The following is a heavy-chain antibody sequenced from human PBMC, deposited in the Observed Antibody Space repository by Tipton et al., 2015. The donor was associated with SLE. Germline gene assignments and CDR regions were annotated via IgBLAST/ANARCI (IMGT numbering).Heavy chain of an antibody. CDR3: AKDRVVGESVCYSYGWNV. V-gene: IGHV3-30*18. CDR2: ISYDGSNK. Sequence: SLRLSCAASGFTFSSYGMHWVRQAPGKGLEWVAVISYDGSNKYYADSVKGRFTITRDNSKNTLYLQMNSLRAEDTAVYYCAKDRVVGESVCYSYGWNVWVQGTTLAVS. CDR1: GFTFSSYG. J-gene: IGHJ6*02. D-gene: IGHD3-10*01.